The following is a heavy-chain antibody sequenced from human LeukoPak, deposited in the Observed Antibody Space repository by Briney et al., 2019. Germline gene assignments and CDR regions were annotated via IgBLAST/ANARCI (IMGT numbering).Heavy chain of an antibody. Sequence: GGSLRLSCAASGFTFSNHWMHWVRQAPGKGLMWVSRINRDGGRTDYADSVKGRFTISRDDAKNTLYLQVNSLRAEDTAVYFCARGGSDTAMAHDYWGQGTLVTVSS. CDR1: GFTFSNHW. J-gene: IGHJ4*02. CDR3: ARGGSDTAMAHDY. V-gene: IGHV3-74*01. D-gene: IGHD5-18*01. CDR2: INRDGGRT.